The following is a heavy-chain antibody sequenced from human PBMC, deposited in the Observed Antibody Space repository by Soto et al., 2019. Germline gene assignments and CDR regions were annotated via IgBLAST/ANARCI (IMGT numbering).Heavy chain of an antibody. CDR2: ISWNSGSI. CDR1: GFTFDDYA. D-gene: IGHD5-18*01. Sequence: EVQLVESGGGSVQPGRSLRLSCAASGFTFDDYAMHWVRQAPGKGLEWVSGISWNSGSIGYADSVKGRFTISRDNAKNSLYLQMNSLRAEDTALYYCAKDMSYSYGLGYYGMDVWGQGTTVTVSS. CDR3: AKDMSYSYGLGYYGMDV. J-gene: IGHJ6*02. V-gene: IGHV3-9*01.